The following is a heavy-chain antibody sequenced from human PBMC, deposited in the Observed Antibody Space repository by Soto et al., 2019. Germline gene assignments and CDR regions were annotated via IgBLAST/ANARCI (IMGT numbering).Heavy chain of an antibody. CDR3: TTDHCSSTSCYTY. J-gene: IGHJ4*02. CDR2: IKSKTDGGTT. V-gene: IGHV3-15*01. D-gene: IGHD2-2*02. CDR1: GFTFSSYA. Sequence: GGSLRLSCAASGFTFSSYAMSWVRQAPGKGLEWVGRIKSKTDGGTTDYAAPVKGRFTISRDDSKNTLYLQMNSLKTEDTAVYYCTTDHCSSTSCYTYWGQGTLVTVSS.